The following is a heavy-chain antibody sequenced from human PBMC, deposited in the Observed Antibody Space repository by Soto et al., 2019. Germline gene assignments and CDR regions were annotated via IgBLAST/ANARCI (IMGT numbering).Heavy chain of an antibody. V-gene: IGHV4-30-2*01. D-gene: IGHD3-22*01. Sequence: SETLSLTCAVSGGSISSGGYSWSWIRQPPGKGLEWIGYIYHSGSTYYNPSLKSRVTISVDRSKNQFSLKLSSVTAADTAVYYCARSPAYYYDSSGYYYAWDFDYWGQGTLVTVSS. CDR2: IYHSGST. CDR1: GGSISSGGYS. CDR3: ARSPAYYYDSSGYYYAWDFDY. J-gene: IGHJ4*02.